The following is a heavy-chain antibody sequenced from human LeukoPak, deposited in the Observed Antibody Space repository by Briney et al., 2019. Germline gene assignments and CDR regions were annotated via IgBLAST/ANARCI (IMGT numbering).Heavy chain of an antibody. V-gene: IGHV5-51*01. CDR2: IYPGDSDT. D-gene: IGHD3-3*01. CDR3: ARTSIPPFYDFWSGSAFDY. Sequence: GESLKISCKGSGYSFTSYWIGWVRQMPGKGLEWMGIIYPGDSDTRYSPSFQGQVTISADKSISTAYLQWSSLKASDTAMYYCARTSIPPFYDFWSGSAFDYWGQGTLVTVSS. CDR1: GYSFTSYW. J-gene: IGHJ4*02.